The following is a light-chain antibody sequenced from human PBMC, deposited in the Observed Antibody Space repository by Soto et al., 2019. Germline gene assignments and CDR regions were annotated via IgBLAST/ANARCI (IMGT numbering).Light chain of an antibody. CDR3: SSYTSSSTLSTYV. CDR2: DVS. Sequence: QSVLTQPASVSGYPGQSITISCTGTSSDVGGYNYVSWYQHHPGKAPKLMIYDVSNRPSGVSNRFSGSKSGNTASLIISGLQAEDEADYYCSSYTSSSTLSTYVFGTGTKLTVL. V-gene: IGLV2-14*03. CDR1: SSDVGGYNY. J-gene: IGLJ1*01.